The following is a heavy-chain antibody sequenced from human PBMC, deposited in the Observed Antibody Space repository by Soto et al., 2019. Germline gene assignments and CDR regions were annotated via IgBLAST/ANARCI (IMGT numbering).Heavy chain of an antibody. J-gene: IGHJ6*02. D-gene: IGHD2-2*01. CDR3: ARARVVPAAIVRYYYYGMDA. CDR2: IYYSGST. V-gene: IGHV4-31*03. CDR1: GGSIRSGGYY. Sequence: PSETLSLTCTVSGGSIRSGGYYWSWIRQHPGKGLEWIGYIYYSGSTYYNPSLKSRVTISVDTSKNQFSLKLSSVTAADTAVYYCARARVVPAAIVRYYYYGMDAWGQGTTVTVSS.